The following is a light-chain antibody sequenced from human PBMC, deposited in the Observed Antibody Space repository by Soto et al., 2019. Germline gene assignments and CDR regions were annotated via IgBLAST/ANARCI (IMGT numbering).Light chain of an antibody. CDR2: KAS. CDR3: QQYYSYPLT. V-gene: IGKV1-5*03. J-gene: IGKJ4*01. CDR1: QTISSW. Sequence: QMTQSPSTLSGSVGDRVTITCRASQTISSWLAWYQQKPGKAPKLLIYKASTLKSGVPSRFSGSGSGTDFTLTISCLQSEDFATYYCQQYYSYPLTFGGGTKVDIK.